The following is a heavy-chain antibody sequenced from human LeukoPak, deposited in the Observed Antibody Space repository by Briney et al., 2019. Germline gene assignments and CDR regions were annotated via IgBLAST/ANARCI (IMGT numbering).Heavy chain of an antibody. V-gene: IGHV4-59*01. Sequence: SETLSLTCTVSGGSISSYYWSWIRQPPGKGLEWIGYIHYSGSTNYNPSLKSRVTISVDTSKNQFSLKLSSVTAADTAVYYCAGRMVRGVIGYWGQGTLVTVSS. CDR2: IHYSGST. J-gene: IGHJ4*02. D-gene: IGHD3-10*01. CDR1: GGSISSYY. CDR3: AGRMVRGVIGY.